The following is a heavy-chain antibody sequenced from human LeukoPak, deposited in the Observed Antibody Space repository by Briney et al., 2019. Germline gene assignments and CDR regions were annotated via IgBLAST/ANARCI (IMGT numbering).Heavy chain of an antibody. V-gene: IGHV3-20*04. CDR2: INWNGGST. D-gene: IGHD2-15*01. CDR1: GFTFSSYA. J-gene: IGHJ4*02. Sequence: GGSLRLSCAASGFTFSSYAMSWVRQAPGKGLEWVSGINWNGGSTGYADSVKGRFTISRDNAKNSLYLQMNSLRAEDTALYYCARSVAASRDYWGQGTLVTVSS. CDR3: ARSVAASRDY.